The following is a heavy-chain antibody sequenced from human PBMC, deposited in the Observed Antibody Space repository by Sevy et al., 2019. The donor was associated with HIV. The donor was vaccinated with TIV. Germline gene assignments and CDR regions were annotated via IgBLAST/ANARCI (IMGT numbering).Heavy chain of an antibody. D-gene: IGHD6-13*01. CDR2: IYSTGST. CDR3: ARDRVQAAGHFDY. CDR1: GGSISCSY. J-gene: IGHJ4*02. Sequence: SETLSLTCTVSGGSISCSYWSWIRQPPGKGLEWIADIYSTGSTNYNPSLKSRVIMSIDTSKNQFSPKLTSVTAADTATYYCARDRVQAAGHFDYWGQGTLVTVSS. V-gene: IGHV4-59*01.